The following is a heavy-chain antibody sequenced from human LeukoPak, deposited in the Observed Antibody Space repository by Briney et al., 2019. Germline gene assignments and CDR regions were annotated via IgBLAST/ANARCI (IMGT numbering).Heavy chain of an antibody. Sequence: GESLKISCKGSGYSFTNYWIGWVRQMPGKGLEWMGIMYPGDSNTRYSPSFQGQVTISADKSITTAYLQWSSLKASDTAMYYCMRLNYYDSGSYYNVNYNWFDSWGQGTLVTVSS. CDR2: MYPGDSNT. D-gene: IGHD3-10*01. J-gene: IGHJ5*01. CDR3: MRLNYYDSGSYYNVNYNWFDS. CDR1: GYSFTNYW. V-gene: IGHV5-51*01.